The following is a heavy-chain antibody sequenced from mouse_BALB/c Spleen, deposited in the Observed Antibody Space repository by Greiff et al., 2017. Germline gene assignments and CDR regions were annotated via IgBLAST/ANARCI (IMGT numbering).Heavy chain of an antibody. CDR3: ERAYYGNYGAMDY. Sequence: EVMLVESGGGLVKPGGSLKLSCAASGFTFSSYAMSWVRQSPEKRLEWVAEISSGGSYTYYPDTVTGRFTISRDNAKNTLYLEMSSLRSEDTAMYYCERAYYGNYGAMDYWGQGTSVTVSS. D-gene: IGHD2-10*01. CDR2: ISSGGSYT. V-gene: IGHV5-9-4*01. J-gene: IGHJ4*01. CDR1: GFTFSSYA.